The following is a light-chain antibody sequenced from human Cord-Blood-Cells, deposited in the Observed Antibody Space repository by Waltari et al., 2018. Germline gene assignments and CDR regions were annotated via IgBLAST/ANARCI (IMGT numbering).Light chain of an antibody. J-gene: IGKJ4*01. CDR2: AAS. Sequence: DIQLTQSPSFLSASVGDRVTITCRASQGISSYLAWNPQKPGKAPKPLIYAASTLQSGGPSRFSGSGSGTEFTLTISSLQPEDFATYYGQQLNSYPRTFGGGTKVEIK. CDR3: QQLNSYPRT. CDR1: QGISSY. V-gene: IGKV1-9*01.